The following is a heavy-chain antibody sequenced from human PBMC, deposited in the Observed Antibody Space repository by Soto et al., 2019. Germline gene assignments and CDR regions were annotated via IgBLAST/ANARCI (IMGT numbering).Heavy chain of an antibody. CDR3: ARGSDDSSGSNWVFNYGMDV. CDR1: GATFSSYA. Sequence: ASVKVSGKASGATFSSYAISWVRQAPGQGLECMGGIIPIFCTANYAQKFQGRVTITADESTSTAYMELSSLRSEDTAVYYCARGSDDSSGSNWVFNYGMDVWGQGTTVTVSS. CDR2: IIPIFCTA. D-gene: IGHD3-22*01. V-gene: IGHV1-69*13. J-gene: IGHJ6*02.